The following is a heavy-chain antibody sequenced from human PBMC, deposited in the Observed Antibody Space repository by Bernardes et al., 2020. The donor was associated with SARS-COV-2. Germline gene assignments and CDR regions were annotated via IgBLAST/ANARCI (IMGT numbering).Heavy chain of an antibody. Sequence: ASVKVSCKTSGYTFTGYNVHWVRQAPGQGLEWMGWIKINPNSGGTNFPQKFQGRVTLTRDTSISTAYMELSSLKSDDTAMYFCARGRGSGCLDYWGQGTLITVSS. CDR3: ARGRGSGCLDY. CDR2: IKINPNSGGT. V-gene: IGHV1-2*02. CDR1: GYTFTGYN. D-gene: IGHD6-19*01. J-gene: IGHJ4*02.